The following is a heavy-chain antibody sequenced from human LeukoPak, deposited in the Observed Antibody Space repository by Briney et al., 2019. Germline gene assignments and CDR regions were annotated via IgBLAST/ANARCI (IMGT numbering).Heavy chain of an antibody. CDR2: IYYTGST. Sequence: SETLSLTCSVSVGSISSYYWSWTRQPPGKGLEWIGYIYYTGSTNYNPSLKSRVTISLDTSKNQFSLKLSSVTAADTAMYYCASHYGSGFDSWGQGTLVTVSS. J-gene: IGHJ4*02. CDR1: VGSISSYY. D-gene: IGHD3-10*01. CDR3: ASHYGSGFDS. V-gene: IGHV4-59*01.